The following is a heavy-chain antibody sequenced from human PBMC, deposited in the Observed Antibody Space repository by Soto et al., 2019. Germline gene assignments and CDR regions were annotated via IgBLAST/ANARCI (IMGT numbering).Heavy chain of an antibody. D-gene: IGHD5-12*01. CDR2: INPSGGST. V-gene: IGHV1-46*01. J-gene: IGHJ5*02. Sequence: AAVQVSCKASGYTFTSSYMHWLRQAPRQGLEWMGIINPSGGSTSYAQKFEGRVTMTRDTYTSTVDMELSSLRSEDTAVYYCAGGRDGYNDVTWFDPWGQGTLVTVSS. CDR3: AGGRDGYNDVTWFDP. CDR1: GYTFTSSY.